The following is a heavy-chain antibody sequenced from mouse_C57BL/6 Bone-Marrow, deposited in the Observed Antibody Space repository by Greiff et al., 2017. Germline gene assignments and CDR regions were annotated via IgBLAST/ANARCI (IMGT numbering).Heavy chain of an antibody. D-gene: IGHD1-3*01. Sequence: QVQLQQPGAELVKPGASVKMSCKASGYTFTSYWITWVKQRPGQGLEWIGNIYPGSGSTNYHEKFKSKATLTVDNSSSTAYMQLSRLTSEDSAVYYCAKWRSVCFADWGQGTLVTVSA. J-gene: IGHJ3*01. CDR2: IYPGSGST. CDR3: AKWRSVCFAD. V-gene: IGHV1-55*01. CDR1: GYTFTSYW.